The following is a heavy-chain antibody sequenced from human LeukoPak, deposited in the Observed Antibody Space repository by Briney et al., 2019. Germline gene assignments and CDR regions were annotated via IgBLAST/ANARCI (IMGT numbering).Heavy chain of an antibody. CDR3: ARGGYGSGWDYMDV. J-gene: IGHJ6*03. CDR2: IYYSGST. D-gene: IGHD3-10*01. Sequence: SETLSLTCTVSGGSISSYYWSWIRQPPGKGLEWIGYIYYSGSTNYNPSLKSRVTISVDTSKNQFSLKLSSVTAADTAVYYCARGGYGSGWDYMDVWGKGTTVTVSS. V-gene: IGHV4-59*12. CDR1: GGSISSYY.